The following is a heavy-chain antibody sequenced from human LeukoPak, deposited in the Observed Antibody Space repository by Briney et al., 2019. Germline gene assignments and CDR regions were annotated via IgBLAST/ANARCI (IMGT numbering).Heavy chain of an antibody. D-gene: IGHD2-21*01. CDR1: GFTFSSYG. CDR2: ISFDGSNK. CDR3: AVGGDFDY. Sequence: GGSLRLSCVASGFTFSSYGMHWVRQAPGEGLEWVAVISFDGSNKCYADSVKGRFTISRDNPKNTLYLQMDSLRAEDTAVYYCAVGGDFDYWGQGTLVTVSS. J-gene: IGHJ4*02. V-gene: IGHV3-30*03.